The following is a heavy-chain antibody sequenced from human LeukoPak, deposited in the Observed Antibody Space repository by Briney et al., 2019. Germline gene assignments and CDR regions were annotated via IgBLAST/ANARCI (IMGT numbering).Heavy chain of an antibody. CDR1: GFTVSSDY. CDR2: IYAGGTT. D-gene: IGHD6-6*01. V-gene: IGHV3-53*01. Sequence: GGSLRLSCAASGFTVSSDYMSWVRQAPGKGLEWVSVIYAGGTTYSADFVKGRFTISRDKSKNTLYLQMNSLRAEDTAVYYCARGRPGYYFEHWGQGTLVTVSS. CDR3: ARGRPGYYFEH. J-gene: IGHJ4*02.